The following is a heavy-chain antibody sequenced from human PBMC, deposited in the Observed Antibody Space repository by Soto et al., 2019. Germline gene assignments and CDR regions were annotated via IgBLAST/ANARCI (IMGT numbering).Heavy chain of an antibody. CDR1: GFSFDDFA. D-gene: IGHD2-2*01. Sequence: GSLRIVCRASGFSFDDFAMGWVRQHPGKGLEWVGFIRTNVYRATTEYAASVKGRFSISRDDYRSIVYLEINSLRSEDTAVYYCARDLSTPTGSSPDYYGMDGRGQGTKVTV. J-gene: IGHJ6*02. V-gene: IGHV3-49*04. CDR3: ARDLSTPTGSSPDYYGMDG. CDR2: IRTNVYRATT.